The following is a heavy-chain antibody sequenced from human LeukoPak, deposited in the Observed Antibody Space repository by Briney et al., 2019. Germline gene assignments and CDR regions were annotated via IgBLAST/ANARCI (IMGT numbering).Heavy chain of an antibody. CDR3: ASSRDGYNTIEN. CDR2: INPSGGST. D-gene: IGHD5-24*01. Sequence: ASVKVSCKASGYTFTSYYMHWVRQAPGQGLEWMGIINPSGGSTSYAQKFQGRVTMTRDPSTSTVYMELSSLRSEDTAVYYCASSRDGYNTIENWGQGTLVTVSS. V-gene: IGHV1-46*01. CDR1: GYTFTSYY. J-gene: IGHJ4*02.